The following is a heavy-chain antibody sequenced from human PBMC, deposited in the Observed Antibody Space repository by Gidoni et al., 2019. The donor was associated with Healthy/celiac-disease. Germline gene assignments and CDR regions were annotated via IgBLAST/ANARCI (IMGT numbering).Heavy chain of an antibody. J-gene: IGHJ6*04. CDR3: AAHSNPEMDV. D-gene: IGHD4-4*01. Sequence: QVQLQQWGAGLLKPSETLSLTCAVYGGSFSGYYWSWIRQPPGKGLEWIGEINHSGSTNYNPSLKSRVTISVDTSKNQFSLKLSSVTAADTAVYYCAAHSNPEMDVWGKGTTVTVSS. CDR2: INHSGST. V-gene: IGHV4-34*01. CDR1: GGSFSGYY.